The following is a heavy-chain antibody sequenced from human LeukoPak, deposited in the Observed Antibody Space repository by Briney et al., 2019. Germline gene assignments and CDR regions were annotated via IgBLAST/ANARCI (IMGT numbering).Heavy chain of an antibody. D-gene: IGHD3-22*01. J-gene: IGHJ4*02. CDR3: AKTGAVLIVYYFDS. V-gene: IGHV3-23*01. CDR1: GFTFSDYA. Sequence: GGSLRLSCAVSGFTFSDYAMTWVRQAPGKGLEWVSAISGSSGSTYYADSVEGRFTISRDNSKNTLYLQMNSLRAEDTAVYYCAKTGAVLIVYYFDSWGQGTLVTVSS. CDR2: ISGSSGST.